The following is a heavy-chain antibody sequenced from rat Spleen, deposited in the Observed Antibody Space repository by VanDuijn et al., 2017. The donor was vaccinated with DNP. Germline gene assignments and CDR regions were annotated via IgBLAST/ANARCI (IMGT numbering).Heavy chain of an antibody. CDR3: ATPPYGYNYWYFDF. V-gene: IGHV5S10*01. J-gene: IGHJ1*01. CDR1: EFTFSRSD. Sequence: EVQLVESGGGLVQPGRSLKISCVASEFTFSRSDVAWVRQAPTRGLEWVATIIYDGSRTYYRDSVKGRFTISRDDAKNNLYLQMDSLRSEDTATYYCATPPYGYNYWYFDFWGPGTMVTVSS. D-gene: IGHD1-9*01. CDR2: IIYDGSRT.